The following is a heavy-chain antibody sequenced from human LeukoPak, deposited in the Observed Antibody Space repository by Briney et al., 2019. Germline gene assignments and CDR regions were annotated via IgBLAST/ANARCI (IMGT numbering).Heavy chain of an antibody. D-gene: IGHD2-15*01. CDR2: IYYSGTT. CDR3: GRLKDMSMVTVDH. V-gene: IGHV4-59*08. CDR1: GASMSRYY. J-gene: IGHJ4*02. Sequence: SETLSLTCTVSGASMSRYYWRWIRQSPGKGLEWIGYIYYSGTTKYNPSLQSRVTISLETAKNQFSLRLISVTAADTAVYYCGRLKDMSMVTVDHWGQGTLVTVSS.